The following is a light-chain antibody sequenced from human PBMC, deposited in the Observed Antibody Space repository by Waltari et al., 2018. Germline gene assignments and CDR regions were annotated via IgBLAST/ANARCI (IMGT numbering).Light chain of an antibody. J-gene: IGLJ1*01. Sequence: SSELTQDPVASVALGQTVRITCQGDSLRYYYANWYHQKPGQAHVLVMYGKNNRPSGIPDRFSGSYSGTTASLIITWAQAEDEGDYYCNSRDSRGHPLVFGTGTKVTVL. V-gene: IGLV3-19*01. CDR3: NSRDSRGHPLV. CDR1: SLRYYY. CDR2: GKN.